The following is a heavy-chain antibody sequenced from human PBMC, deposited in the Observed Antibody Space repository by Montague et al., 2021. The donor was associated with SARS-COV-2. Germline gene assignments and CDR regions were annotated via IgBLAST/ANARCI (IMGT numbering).Heavy chain of an antibody. V-gene: IGHV4-34*01. D-gene: IGHD2-2*01. CDR2: VSQSGST. Sequence: SETLSLTCAVSGGSFSNYYWSWIRQPPGKGLEWIGEVSQSGSTIYNPSVKSGVTISVDTSKNQFYLRLNSVTAADTAVYYCARGRRPVVVQGACAAGRALDIWGQGTMVTVSS. J-gene: IGHJ3*02. CDR1: GGSFSNYY. CDR3: ARGRRPVVVQGACAAGRALDI.